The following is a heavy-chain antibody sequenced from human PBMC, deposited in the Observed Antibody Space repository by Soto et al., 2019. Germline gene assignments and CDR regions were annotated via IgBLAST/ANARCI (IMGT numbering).Heavy chain of an antibody. CDR1: GGTFSSYA. CDR2: IIPIFGTA. Sequence: QVQLVQSGAEVKKPGSSVKVSCKASGGTFSSYAISWVRQAPGQGLEWMGGIIPIFGTANYAQKFQGRVTITADESTSTAYVELSSLRSEDTAVYYCARGKDGSSSGYYYYGMDVWGQGTTVTVSS. J-gene: IGHJ6*02. D-gene: IGHD6-6*01. CDR3: ARGKDGSSSGYYYYGMDV. V-gene: IGHV1-69*12.